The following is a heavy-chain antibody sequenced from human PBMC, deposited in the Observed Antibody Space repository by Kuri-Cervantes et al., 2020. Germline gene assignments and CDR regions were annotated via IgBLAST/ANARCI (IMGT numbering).Heavy chain of an antibody. J-gene: IGHJ5*02. CDR1: GGSISSYY. CDR2: VYYSGST. CDR3: ARSPFPNRRKWELPCRWFDP. Sequence: SETPSLTCTVSGGSISSYYRSWIRQPPGKGLEWIGYVYYSGSTYYNPSLKSRVTISVDTSKNQFSLKLSSVTAADTAVYYCARSPFPNRRKWELPCRWFDPWGQGTLVTVSS. V-gene: IGHV4-59*04. D-gene: IGHD1-26*01.